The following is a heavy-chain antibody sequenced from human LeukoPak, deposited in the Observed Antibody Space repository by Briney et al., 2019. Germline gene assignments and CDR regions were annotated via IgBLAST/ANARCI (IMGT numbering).Heavy chain of an antibody. CDR1: GYTFTVYY. J-gene: IGHJ4*02. V-gene: IGHV1-2*02. Sequence: ASVKVSCKASGYTFTVYYMHWVRQAPGQGLEWMGWINPNSGGTNYAQKFQGRVTMTRDTSISTAYMELSRLRSDDAAVYYCESSGTYDSSGYHDYWGQGTLVTVSS. CDR3: ESSGTYDSSGYHDY. CDR2: INPNSGGT. D-gene: IGHD3-22*01.